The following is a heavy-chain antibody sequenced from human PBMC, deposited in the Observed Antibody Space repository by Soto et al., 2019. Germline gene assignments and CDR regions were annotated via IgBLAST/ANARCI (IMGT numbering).Heavy chain of an antibody. CDR3: AREPPPSAAAGPFDY. J-gene: IGHJ4*02. CDR2: INPNSGGT. V-gene: IGHV1-2*04. D-gene: IGHD6-13*01. Sequence: ASVKVSCKASGYTFTGYYMHWVRQAPGQGLEWMGWINPNSGGTNYAQKFQGWVTMTRDTSISTAYMELSRLRSDDTAVYYCAREPPPSAAAGPFDYWGQGTLVTVSS. CDR1: GYTFTGYY.